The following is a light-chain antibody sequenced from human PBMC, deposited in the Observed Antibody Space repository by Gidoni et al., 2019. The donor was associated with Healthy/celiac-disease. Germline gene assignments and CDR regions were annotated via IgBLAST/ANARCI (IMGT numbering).Light chain of an antibody. J-gene: IGKJ2*01. Sequence: EIVLTQSPATLSLSPGERATLSCRASQSVSSYLAWYQQKPGQAPRLLIYDASNRATGIPARFSGSGSGTDFTLTISSLEPEDFAVYYCQQRSNWGFMYTFGQGTKLEIK. CDR1: QSVSSY. CDR3: QQRSNWGFMYT. V-gene: IGKV3-11*01. CDR2: DAS.